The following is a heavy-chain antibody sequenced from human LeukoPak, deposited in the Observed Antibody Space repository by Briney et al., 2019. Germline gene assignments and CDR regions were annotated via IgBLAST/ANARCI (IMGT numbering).Heavy chain of an antibody. V-gene: IGHV4-34*01. CDR3: ARGPRCTNGVCYTEYFYY. D-gene: IGHD2-8*01. Sequence: SETLSLTCAVYGGSFSGYYWSWIRQPPGKGLEWIGEINHSGSTNYNPSLKSRVTISVDTSKNQFSLKLSSVTAADTAVYYCARGPRCTNGVCYTEYFYYWGQGTLVTVSS. CDR2: INHSGST. CDR1: GGSFSGYY. J-gene: IGHJ4*02.